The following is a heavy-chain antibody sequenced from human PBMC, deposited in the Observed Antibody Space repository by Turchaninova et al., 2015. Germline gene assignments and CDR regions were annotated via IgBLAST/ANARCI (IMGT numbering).Heavy chain of an antibody. V-gene: IGHV4-38-2*01. J-gene: IGHJ4*02. Sequence: QVQLQESGPGLGTSSETLSLPCAGSAYSISSGFYWGWVRQPPGKGLEWIATIHHSGNTYYNPSLKSRVTISVDTSKNQFSLKLTSVTAADTAVYYCARRPEASGTFDYWGQGTLVTVSS. CDR1: AYSISSGFY. CDR2: IHHSGNT. D-gene: IGHD1-26*01. CDR3: ARRPEASGTFDY.